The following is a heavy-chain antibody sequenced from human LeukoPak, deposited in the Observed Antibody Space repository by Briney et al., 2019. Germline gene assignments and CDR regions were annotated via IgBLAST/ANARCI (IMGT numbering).Heavy chain of an antibody. V-gene: IGHV4-59*11. D-gene: IGHD4-11*01. J-gene: IGHJ5*02. CDR1: GGSISSLY. CDR2: IYYSGST. Sequence: SETLSLTCSVSGGSISSLYWCWIRQPLGKGLEWIGYIYYSGSTNYNPSLKSRVTISVDTSKNQFSLNLTSVTAADTAVYYCARCNSNYVSWFDPWGQGTLVTVSS. CDR3: ARCNSNYVSWFDP.